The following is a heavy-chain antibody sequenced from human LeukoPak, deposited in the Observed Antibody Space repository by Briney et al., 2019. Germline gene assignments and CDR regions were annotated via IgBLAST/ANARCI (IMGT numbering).Heavy chain of an antibody. V-gene: IGHV4-59*11. D-gene: IGHD4-17*01. J-gene: IGHJ3*02. CDR3: ARDLITVTKGFDI. Sequence: SETLSLTCAVSTDSFGSHYWSWIRQPPGKGLEWIGYISYIGSTNYNPSLKSRVTISIDTSKNQFSLTLRSVTAADTAVYFCARDLITVTKGFDIWGQGTMVSVSS. CDR2: ISYIGST. CDR1: TDSFGSHY.